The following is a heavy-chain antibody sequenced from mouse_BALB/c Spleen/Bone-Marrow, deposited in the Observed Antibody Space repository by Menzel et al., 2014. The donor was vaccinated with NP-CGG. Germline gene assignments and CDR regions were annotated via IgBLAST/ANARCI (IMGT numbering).Heavy chain of an antibody. V-gene: IGHV1-4*02. J-gene: IGHJ2*01. CDR3: AKPTVVAHFDY. CDR2: INPSSDYT. D-gene: IGHD1-1*01. Sequence: QVQLQQSAAELARPGASVKMSCKAFGYTFSSYTMHWVKQRPGQDLEWIGFINPSSDYTEYNQKFKDKTTLTADKSSNTAYMQLSSLTSEDSAVYYCAKPTVVAHFDYWGQGTTLTVSS. CDR1: GYTFSSYT.